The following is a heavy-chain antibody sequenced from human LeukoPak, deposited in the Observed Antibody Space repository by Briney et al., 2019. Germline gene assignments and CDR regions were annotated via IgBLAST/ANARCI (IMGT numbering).Heavy chain of an antibody. Sequence: GGSLRLSCAASGFTFSTYAMNWVRQAPGKGLEWVSAISGSATGSVTTYYTDSVKGRFTISRDNSKNTLYLQMNSLRAEDTAVYYCARVGGSYWTDYWGQGTLVTVSS. CDR1: GFTFSTYA. D-gene: IGHD1-26*01. V-gene: IGHV3-23*01. CDR3: ARVGGSYWTDY. J-gene: IGHJ4*02. CDR2: ISGSATGSVTT.